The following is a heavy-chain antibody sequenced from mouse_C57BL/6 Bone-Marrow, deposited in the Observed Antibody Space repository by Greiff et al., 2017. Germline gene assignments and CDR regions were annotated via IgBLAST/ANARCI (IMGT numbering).Heavy chain of an antibody. CDR3: AIYYYYYGSSHWYCNV. CDR1: GYSFTGYY. Sequence: VQLQQSGPELVKPGASVKISCKASGYSFTGYYMNWVKQSPEKSLEWIGEINPSTGGAPYNQKFKAKATLTVDKSSSTAYMQLKSLTSEDSAVYYCAIYYYYYGSSHWYCNVWVTWTTATVPS. J-gene: IGHJ1*03. V-gene: IGHV1-42*01. CDR2: INPSTGGA. D-gene: IGHD1-1*01.